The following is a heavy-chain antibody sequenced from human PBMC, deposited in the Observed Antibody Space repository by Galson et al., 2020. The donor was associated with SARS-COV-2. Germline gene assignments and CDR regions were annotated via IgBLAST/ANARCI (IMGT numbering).Heavy chain of an antibody. CDR3: ASLLVGAAGDV. CDR2: INHSGST. Sequence: SETLSLTCAVYGGSFSGYYWSWIRQPPGKGLEWIGEINHSGSTNYNPSLKSRVTISVDTSKNQFSLKLSSVTAADTAVYYCASLLVGAAGDVWGKGTTVTVSS. D-gene: IGHD1-26*01. V-gene: IGHV4-34*01. CDR1: GGSFSGYY. J-gene: IGHJ6*04.